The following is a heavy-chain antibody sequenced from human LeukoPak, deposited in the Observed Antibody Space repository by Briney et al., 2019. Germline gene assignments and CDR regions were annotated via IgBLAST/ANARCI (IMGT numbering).Heavy chain of an antibody. J-gene: IGHJ4*02. V-gene: IGHV1-2*02. CDR3: ARDPGYSSPRGDY. CDR1: GYTFTDYF. Sequence: GASVKVSCKVSGYTFTDYFMHWVRQAPGQGLEWMGWINPNSGGTHYAQKFQGRVTMTRDTSISTAYMELSRLRSDGTAVYYCARDPGYSSPRGDYWGQGTLVTVSS. CDR2: INPNSGGT. D-gene: IGHD5-18*01.